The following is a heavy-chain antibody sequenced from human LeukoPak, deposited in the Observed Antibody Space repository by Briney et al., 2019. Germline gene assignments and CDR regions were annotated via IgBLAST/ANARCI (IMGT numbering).Heavy chain of an antibody. CDR1: GFTFSSYS. J-gene: IGHJ4*02. V-gene: IGHV3-48*04. CDR2: ISSSSSTI. CDR3: ARDLLLAYCGGDCSVR. Sequence: GGSLRLSCAASGFTFSSYSMNWVRQAPGKGLEWVSYISSSSSTIYYADSVKGRFTISRDNAKNSLYLQMNSLRAEDTAVYYCARDLLLAYCGGDCSVRWGQGTLVTVSS. D-gene: IGHD2-21*02.